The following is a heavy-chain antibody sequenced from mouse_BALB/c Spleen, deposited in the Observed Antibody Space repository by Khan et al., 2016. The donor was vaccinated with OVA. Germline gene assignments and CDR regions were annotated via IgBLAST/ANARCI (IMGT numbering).Heavy chain of an antibody. J-gene: IGHJ3*01. CDR3: AVGRTY. V-gene: IGHV3-2*02. CDR2: ITYSGST. D-gene: IGHD4-1*01. Sequence: EVQLQESGPGLVKPSQSLSLTCTVTGYSITSDYAWNWIRQFPGNKLEWMGYITYSGSTSHNPSLKSRISITRDTSKNQFFLQLNSVTTEDTATYYLAVGRTYWGQGTLVTVSA. CDR1: GYSITSDYA.